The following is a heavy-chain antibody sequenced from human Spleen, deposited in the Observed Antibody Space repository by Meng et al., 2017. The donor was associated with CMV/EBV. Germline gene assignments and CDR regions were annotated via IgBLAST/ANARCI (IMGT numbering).Heavy chain of an antibody. D-gene: IGHD2-2*01. V-gene: IGHV4-59*01. CDR3: ARVIRYCSSTSCHLSGMDV. CDR2: IYYSGST. Sequence: SETLSLTCTVSGGSISSYYWSWIRQPPGKGLEWSGYIYYSGSTNYNPSLKSRVTISVDTSKNQFSLKLSSVTAADTAVYYCARVIRYCSSTSCHLSGMDVWGQGTTVTVSS. CDR1: GGSISSYY. J-gene: IGHJ6*02.